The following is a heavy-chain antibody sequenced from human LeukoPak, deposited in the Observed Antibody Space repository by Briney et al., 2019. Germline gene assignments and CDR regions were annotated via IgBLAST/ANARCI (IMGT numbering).Heavy chain of an antibody. Sequence: GESLKISCKGSGYSFTTYWIGWVRQMPGKGLEWMGIIYPGDSDTRYSPSFQGQVAISADKSISTAYLQWSSLKASDTAMYYCARTYCGGDCYYTYFDYWGQGTLVTVSS. CDR2: IYPGDSDT. J-gene: IGHJ4*02. CDR3: ARTYCGGDCYYTYFDY. V-gene: IGHV5-51*01. D-gene: IGHD2-21*02. CDR1: GYSFTTYW.